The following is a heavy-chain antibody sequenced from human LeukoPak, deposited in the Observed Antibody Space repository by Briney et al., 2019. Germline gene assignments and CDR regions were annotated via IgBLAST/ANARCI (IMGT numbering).Heavy chain of an antibody. V-gene: IGHV4-59*01. CDR2: IYYTGST. J-gene: IGHJ6*03. Sequence: SETLSLTCTVSGGSISSYYWSWFRQPPGKGLEWIGYIYYTGSTNYNPSLNSRVTISVDTSKNQFSLKLSSVTAADTAVYYCARGATQVYYYYYMDVWGKGTTVTVSS. CDR1: GGSISSYY. CDR3: ARGATQVYYYYYMDV.